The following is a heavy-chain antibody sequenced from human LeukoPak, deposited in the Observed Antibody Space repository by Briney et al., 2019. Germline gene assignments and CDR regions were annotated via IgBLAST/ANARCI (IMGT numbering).Heavy chain of an antibody. CDR2: INPNSGGT. CDR1: GYTFTGYY. D-gene: IGHD3-3*01. Sequence: APVKVSCKASGYTFTGYYMHWVRQAPGQGLEWMGWINPNSGGTNYAQKFQGRVTMTRDTSISTAYMELSRLRSDDTAVYYCARDRQFRDDFWSGYYTENWFDPWGQGTLVTVSS. CDR3: ARDRQFRDDFWSGYYTENWFDP. V-gene: IGHV1-2*02. J-gene: IGHJ5*02.